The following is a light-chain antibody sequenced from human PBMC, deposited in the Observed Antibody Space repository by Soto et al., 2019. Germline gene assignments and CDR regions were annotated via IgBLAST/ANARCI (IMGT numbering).Light chain of an antibody. V-gene: IGKV3-15*01. CDR2: GAS. J-gene: IGKJ1*01. CDR3: QQYNNWHPT. Sequence: EIVMTQSPATLSVSPGERATLSCRASQSVSSNLAWYQQKPGQAPRLLIYGASTRATGIPARFSGSGSGTEFTLTISSLQSEDFAVHYCQQYNNWHPTFGHGTKVDIK. CDR1: QSVSSN.